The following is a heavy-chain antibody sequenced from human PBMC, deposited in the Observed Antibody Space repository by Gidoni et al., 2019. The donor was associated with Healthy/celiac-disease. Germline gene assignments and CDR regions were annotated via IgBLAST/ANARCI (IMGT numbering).Heavy chain of an antibody. CDR3: ARVEQQLENSIDY. D-gene: IGHD6-13*01. J-gene: IGHJ4*02. V-gene: IGHV3-21*01. Sequence: EVQLVESGGGLVKPGGSLRLSWAAAGFTSSSYSMNWVRRAPGKGLGWVSSISSSSSYIYYADSVKGRFTISRDNAKNSLYLQMNSLRAEDTAVYYCARVEQQLENSIDYWGQGTLVTVSS. CDR1: GFTSSSYS. CDR2: ISSSSSYI.